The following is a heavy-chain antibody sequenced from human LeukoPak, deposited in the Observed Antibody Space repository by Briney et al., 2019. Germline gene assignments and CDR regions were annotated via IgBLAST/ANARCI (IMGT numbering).Heavy chain of an antibody. V-gene: IGHV3-74*01. J-gene: IGHJ4*02. CDR3: ARDRGPRTGFMVREAYDY. D-gene: IGHD3-10*01. Sequence: GGSLRLSCAASGFSFSTQRMHWVRHAPGKGLVWVSRINTDGSITNYADSVEGRFSISRDNAKNTLYLQMSSLRAEDTAVYYCARDRGPRTGFMVREAYDYWGQGTLVTVSS. CDR1: GFSFSTQR. CDR2: INTDGSIT.